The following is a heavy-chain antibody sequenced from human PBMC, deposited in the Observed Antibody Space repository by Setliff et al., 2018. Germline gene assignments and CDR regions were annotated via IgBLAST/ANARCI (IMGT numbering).Heavy chain of an antibody. J-gene: IGHJ3*01. Sequence: GGSLRLSCVASGFTISNYWMAWVRQAPGKGLEWVADIRQDGTNKYYVDSVKGRFTISRDNAKNSLYLQMNSLGAEDTALYYCARAHRYFSDTTGYFYDQGRSAFDVWGQGTMVTVSS. V-gene: IGHV3-7*03. CDR3: ARAHRYFSDTTGYFYDQGRSAFDV. D-gene: IGHD3-22*01. CDR1: GFTISNYW. CDR2: IRQDGTNK.